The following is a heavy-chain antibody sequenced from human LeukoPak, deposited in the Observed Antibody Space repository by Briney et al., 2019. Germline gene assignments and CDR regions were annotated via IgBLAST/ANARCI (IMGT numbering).Heavy chain of an antibody. D-gene: IGHD3-22*01. CDR3: ARDLFNGSEDYYDSSGHDY. CDR1: GFTFDDYA. V-gene: IGHV3-21*01. CDR2: ISSSSSYI. Sequence: GRSLRLSCAASGFTFDDYAMNWVRQAPGKGLEWVSSISSSSSYIYYADSVKGRFTISRDNAKNSLYLQMNSLRAEDTAVYYCARDLFNGSEDYYDSSGHDYWGQGTLVTVSS. J-gene: IGHJ4*02.